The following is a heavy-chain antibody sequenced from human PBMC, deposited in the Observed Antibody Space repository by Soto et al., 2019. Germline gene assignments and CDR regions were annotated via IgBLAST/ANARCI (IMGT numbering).Heavy chain of an antibody. J-gene: IGHJ6*02. CDR3: ARATTVTSSFFFYGLDV. CDR2: IYYNGNT. Sequence: SETLSLTCTVSGGSISSSSYYWGWILQPPGKGLEWIGHIYYNGNTYYNPSLKRRLTMSLDTSQNQFSLHLSSVIAADSALYFCARATTVTSSFFFYGLDVWGQGTTVS. V-gene: IGHV4-30-4*08. CDR1: GGSISSSSYY. D-gene: IGHD4-17*01.